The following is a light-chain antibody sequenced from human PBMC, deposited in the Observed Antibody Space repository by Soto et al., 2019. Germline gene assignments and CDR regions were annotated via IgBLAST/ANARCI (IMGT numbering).Light chain of an antibody. J-gene: IGLJ2*01. CDR2: GNT. CDR3: LSFDSSLSVV. Sequence: QSVLTQPPSVSTAPGQRVTISCTGSSSKIGAGYDVHWYQQLPGRAPKLLIYGNTNRPAGVPDRFSGSKSGTSASLAITGLQAEDEADYYCLSFDSSLSVVFGGGTKVTVL. CDR1: SSKIGAGYD. V-gene: IGLV1-40*01.